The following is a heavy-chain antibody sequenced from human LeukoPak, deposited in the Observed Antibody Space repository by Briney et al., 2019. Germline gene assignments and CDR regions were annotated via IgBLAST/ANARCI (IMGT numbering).Heavy chain of an antibody. CDR2: IYYSGST. V-gene: IGHV4-39*01. D-gene: IGHD3-22*01. J-gene: IGHJ3*02. Sequence: PPETLSLTCTVSGGSISSSSYYWGWLRRPPGKGLEWIGSIYYSGSTYYNPSLESRLTISVDTPKHQFSLKLSSVTAADTAVYYCARHGGYYYDSSGFLNIWGQGTMVTVSS. CDR1: GGSISSSSYY. CDR3: ARHGGYYYDSSGFLNI.